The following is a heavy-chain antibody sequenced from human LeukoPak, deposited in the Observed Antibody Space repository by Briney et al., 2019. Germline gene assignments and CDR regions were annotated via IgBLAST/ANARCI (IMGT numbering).Heavy chain of an antibody. CDR2: IYTSGST. J-gene: IGHJ4*02. CDR1: GGSISSGGYY. Sequence: SETLSLTCTVSGGSISSGGYYWSWIRQPAGKGLEWIGRIYTSGSTNYNPSLKSRVTISVDTSKNQFSLKLSSVTAADTAVYYCAREVHGDIDYWGQGTLVTVSS. D-gene: IGHD4-17*01. CDR3: AREVHGDIDY. V-gene: IGHV4-61*02.